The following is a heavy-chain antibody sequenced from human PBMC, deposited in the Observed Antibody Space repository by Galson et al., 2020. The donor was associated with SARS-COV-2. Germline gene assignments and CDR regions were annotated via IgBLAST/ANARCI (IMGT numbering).Heavy chain of an antibody. D-gene: IGHD6-19*01. CDR2: ISGSGGST. J-gene: IGHJ4*02. CDR3: AKSNSLGDSSD. V-gene: IGHV3-23*01. Sequence: GESLKISCAASGFTFSSYAMSWVRQAPGKGLEWVSAISGSGGSTYYADSVKGRFTISRDNSKNTLYLQMNSLRAEDTAVYYCAKSNSLGDSSDGGQGTLVTVSS. CDR1: GFTFSSYA.